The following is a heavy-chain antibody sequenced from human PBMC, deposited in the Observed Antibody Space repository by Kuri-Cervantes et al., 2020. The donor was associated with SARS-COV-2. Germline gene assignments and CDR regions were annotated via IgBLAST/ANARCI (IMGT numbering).Heavy chain of an antibody. Sequence: GQSLRPACAASGFTFSSYAMHWVRQAPGKGLEWVAVISYDGSNKYYADSVKGRFTISRDNSKNTLYLQMNSLRAEDTAVYYCARAGGGSYYGWFDPWGQGTLVTVSS. CDR1: GFTFSSYA. CDR2: ISYDGSNK. D-gene: IGHD1-26*01. V-gene: IGHV3-30-3*01. J-gene: IGHJ5*02. CDR3: ARAGGGSYYGWFDP.